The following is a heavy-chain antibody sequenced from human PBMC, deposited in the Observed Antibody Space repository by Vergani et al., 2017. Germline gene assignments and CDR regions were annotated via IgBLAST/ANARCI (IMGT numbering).Heavy chain of an antibody. J-gene: IGHJ6*03. D-gene: IGHD7-27*01. V-gene: IGHV4-39*01. Sequence: QLQLQESGPGLVKLSETLSLTCTVSGGSISSSSYYWGWIRQPPGKGLEWIGSIYYSGSTYYNPSLKSRVTISVDTSKNQFSLKLSSVTAADTAVYYCARHLSSSKLGNYYMDVWGKGTTVTVSS. CDR2: IYYSGST. CDR1: GGSISSSSYY. CDR3: ARHLSSSKLGNYYMDV.